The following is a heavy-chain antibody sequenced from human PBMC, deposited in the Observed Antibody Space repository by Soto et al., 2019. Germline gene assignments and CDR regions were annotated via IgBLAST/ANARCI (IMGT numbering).Heavy chain of an antibody. Sequence: EVQLVESGGGLVQPGGPLRLSCAVSGFTISNYYMTWARQAPGKGLEWVANMNQDGTAKHYVDSVKGRFTISRDSAKNSLYLEMNSLRADDTAVYFCAGFDASGYWGQGTLVTVSS. CDR2: MNQDGTAK. V-gene: IGHV3-7*01. CDR1: GFTISNYY. J-gene: IGHJ4*02. CDR3: AGFDASGY. D-gene: IGHD6-19*01.